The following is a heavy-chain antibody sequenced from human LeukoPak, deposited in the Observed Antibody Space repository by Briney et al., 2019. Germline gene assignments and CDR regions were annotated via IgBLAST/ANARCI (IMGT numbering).Heavy chain of an antibody. CDR1: GFTFRSCW. V-gene: IGHV3-74*01. CDR3: ARGGFSHGFDV. CDR2: INNDGTDT. Sequence: GGSLRLSCAASGFTFRSCWIHWVRQAPGKGLVWVGRINNDGTDTIYADSVKGRFTVSRDNAKNTLYLQMNSLRVEDTAVYFCARGGFSHGFDVWGQGTVVTVSS. J-gene: IGHJ3*01. D-gene: IGHD5-12*01.